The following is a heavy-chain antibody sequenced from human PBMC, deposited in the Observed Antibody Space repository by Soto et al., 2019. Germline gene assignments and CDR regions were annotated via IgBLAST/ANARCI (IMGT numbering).Heavy chain of an antibody. J-gene: IGHJ4*02. Sequence: ASVKVSCKASGYTFTSYGISWVRQAPGQGLEWMGWISAYNGNTNYAQKLQGRVTMTTDTSTSTAYMELRSLRSDDTAVYYCARDQGVLRYFDWLTPFDYWGQGTLVTVS. CDR3: ARDQGVLRYFDWLTPFDY. CDR2: ISAYNGNT. CDR1: GYTFTSYG. V-gene: IGHV1-18*01. D-gene: IGHD3-9*01.